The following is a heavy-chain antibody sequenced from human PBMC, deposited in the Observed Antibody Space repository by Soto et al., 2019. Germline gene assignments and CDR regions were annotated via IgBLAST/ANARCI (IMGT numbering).Heavy chain of an antibody. V-gene: IGHV1-46*04. CDR3: ARDNSAADGVLDH. J-gene: IGHJ4*02. D-gene: IGHD1-1*01. Sequence: ASVKVSCKASGYTFTNYYLHWVRQAPGQGLEWVGMINPSARSASYAQKLRGRLTMDRDTSTTTVYMELSRLTFEDTAVYFCARDNSAADGVLDHWGQGTLVTVSS. CDR1: GYTFTNYY. CDR2: INPSARSA.